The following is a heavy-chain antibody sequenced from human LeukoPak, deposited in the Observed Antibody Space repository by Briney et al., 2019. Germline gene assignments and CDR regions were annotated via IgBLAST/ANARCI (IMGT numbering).Heavy chain of an antibody. CDR3: AKGENWQQLVHF. J-gene: IGHJ4*02. CDR2: IYSGGST. D-gene: IGHD6-13*01. V-gene: IGHV3-53*01. CDR1: GFTVSSNY. Sequence: GGSLRLSCAASGFTVSSNYMSWVRQAPGKGLEWVSIIYSGGSTCYAGSVKGRFTISRDNSKNTLYLQMNSLRAEDTAVYYCAKGENWQQLVHFWGQGTLVTVSS.